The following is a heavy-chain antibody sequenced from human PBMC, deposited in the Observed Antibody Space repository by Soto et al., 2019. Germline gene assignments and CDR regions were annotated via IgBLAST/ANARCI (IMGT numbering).Heavy chain of an antibody. D-gene: IGHD3-16*01. J-gene: IGHJ6*04. Sequence: SETLSLTCAVYGGSFSGYYWSWIRQPPGKGLEWIGEINHGGSTNYNPSLKSRVTMSVDTSKNQFSLKLSSVTAADTAVYYCASPRGDWHVWGKGTTVTVSS. V-gene: IGHV4-34*01. CDR3: ASPRGDWHV. CDR1: GGSFSGYY. CDR2: INHGGST.